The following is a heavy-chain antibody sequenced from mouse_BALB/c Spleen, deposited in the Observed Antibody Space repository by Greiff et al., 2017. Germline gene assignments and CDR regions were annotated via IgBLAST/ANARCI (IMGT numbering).Heavy chain of an antibody. CDR1: GDSITSGY. D-gene: IGHD2-4*01. Sequence: EVKLMESGPSLVKPSQTLSLTCSVTGDSITSGYWNWIRKFPGNKLEYMGYISYSGSTYYNPSLKSRISITRDTSKNQYYLQLNSVTTEDTATYYCARCGYYDYDYFDYWGQGTTLTVSS. V-gene: IGHV3-8*02. CDR3: ARCGYYDYDYFDY. J-gene: IGHJ2*01. CDR2: ISYSGST.